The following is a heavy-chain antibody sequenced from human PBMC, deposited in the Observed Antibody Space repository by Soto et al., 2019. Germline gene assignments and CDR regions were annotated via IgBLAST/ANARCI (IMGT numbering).Heavy chain of an antibody. D-gene: IGHD3-16*02. CDR3: ARDSLGEVDYYYGMDV. V-gene: IGHV3-30-3*01. Sequence: PXGSLRLSCAASGFTFSSYARHWVRQAPGKGLEWVAVISYDGSNKYYADSVKGRFTISRDNSKNTLYLQMNSLRAEDTAVYYCARDSLGEVDYYYGMDVWGQGTTVTVSS. CDR1: GFTFSSYA. CDR2: ISYDGSNK. J-gene: IGHJ6*02.